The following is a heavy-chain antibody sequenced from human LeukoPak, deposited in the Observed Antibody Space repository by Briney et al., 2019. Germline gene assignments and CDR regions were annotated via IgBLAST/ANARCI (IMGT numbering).Heavy chain of an antibody. CDR2: ISSSGSTI. V-gene: IGHV3-48*03. J-gene: IGHJ4*02. D-gene: IGHD6-19*01. Sequence: GGSLRLSCAASGFTFSSYEMNWVRQAPGKGLEWVSYISSSGSTIYYADSVKGRFTISRDNAKNSLYLQMNSLRAEDTAVYYCAREAYSSGWWEYFDYWGQGTLVTVSS. CDR1: GFTFSSYE. CDR3: AREAYSSGWWEYFDY.